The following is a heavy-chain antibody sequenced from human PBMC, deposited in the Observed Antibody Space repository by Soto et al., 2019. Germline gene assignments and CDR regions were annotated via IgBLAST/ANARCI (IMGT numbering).Heavy chain of an antibody. CDR1: GGSVRDYY. CDR2: IHERGVT. D-gene: IGHD4-17*01. J-gene: IGHJ4*02. Sequence: SETLSSTCNVSGGSVRDYYWSWIRQAPGKGLEWIGYIHERGVTNYNPSLKSRVTMSVDTHKNQSSLTLSSVHTADTAIYFCARDPAGDYGNWGRGTLVT. CDR3: ARDPAGDYGN. V-gene: IGHV4-59*02.